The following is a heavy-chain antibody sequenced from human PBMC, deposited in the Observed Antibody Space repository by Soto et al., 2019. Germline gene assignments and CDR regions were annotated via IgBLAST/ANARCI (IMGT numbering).Heavy chain of an antibody. CDR3: ARDRRDSSSWYGATNWFDP. V-gene: IGHV4-59*01. D-gene: IGHD6-13*01. Sequence: QVQLQESGPGLVKPSETLSLTCTVSGGSISSYYWSWIRQPPGKGLEWIGYIYYSGSTNYNPSLKSRVTISVDTSKNQFSLKLSSVTAADTAVYYCARDRRDSSSWYGATNWFDPWGQGTLVTVSS. J-gene: IGHJ5*02. CDR1: GGSISSYY. CDR2: IYYSGST.